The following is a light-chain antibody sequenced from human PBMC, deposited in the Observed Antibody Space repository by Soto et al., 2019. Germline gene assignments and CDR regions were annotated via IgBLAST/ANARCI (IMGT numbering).Light chain of an antibody. CDR3: SSYTTNKTLL. V-gene: IGLV2-14*01. J-gene: IGLJ2*01. Sequence: QSALTQPASVSGSPGQSITISCTGTSSDVGAHNFVSWYQQHPGKAPKLIFYEISNRPPGLSDRFSGSKSGTTASLTISGIQAEDEADYFCSSYTTNKTLLFGGGTKLTVL. CDR2: EIS. CDR1: SSDVGAHNF.